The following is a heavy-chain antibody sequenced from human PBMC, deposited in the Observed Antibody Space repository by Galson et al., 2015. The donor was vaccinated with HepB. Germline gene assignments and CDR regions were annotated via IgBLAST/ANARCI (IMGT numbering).Heavy chain of an antibody. CDR2: IYYSGST. V-gene: IGHV4-39*07. CDR3: ASASLGYQNAFDL. Sequence: SETLSLTCTVSGGSISRTSYYWGWIRQPPRKGLEWIGSIYYSGSTYYNTSLKSRVTISVDTSKNQFSLKLSSVTAADTAVYYCASASLGYQNAFDLWGQGTMVTVSS. J-gene: IGHJ3*01. CDR1: GGSISRTSYY. D-gene: IGHD2-2*01.